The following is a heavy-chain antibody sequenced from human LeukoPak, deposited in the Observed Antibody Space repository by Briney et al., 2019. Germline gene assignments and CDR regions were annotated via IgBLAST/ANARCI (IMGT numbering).Heavy chain of an antibody. CDR1: GGSISGYH. V-gene: IGHV4-59*08. D-gene: IGHD1/OR15-1a*01. CDR2: IYYSGSS. J-gene: IGHJ6*02. Sequence: SETLSLTCNVSGGSISGYHWSWIRQPPGKGLEWLGYIYYSGSSNYNPSLKSRVTISVDTSKNQFSLKLSSVTAADTAVYYCARRRWLEQVGNYYYYGMDVWGQGTTVTVSS. CDR3: ARRRWLEQVGNYYYYGMDV.